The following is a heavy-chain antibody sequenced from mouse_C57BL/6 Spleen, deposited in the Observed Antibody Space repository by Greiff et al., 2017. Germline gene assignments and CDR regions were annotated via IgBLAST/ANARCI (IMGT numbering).Heavy chain of an antibody. CDR3: ARSDYGSSYVNYDAMDY. CDR2: IYWDDDK. CDR1: GFSLSTSAMG. D-gene: IGHD1-1*01. J-gene: IGHJ4*01. Sequence: VTLKESGPGLLQSSQTLSLTCSFSGFSLSTSAMGVSWLRQPSGQGLEWLARIYWDDDKRSNTSLKRRPTISKDTSRNQVFLKNTSVDTADTATYDSARSDYGSSYVNYDAMDYWGQGTSGTVSS. V-gene: IGHV8-12*01.